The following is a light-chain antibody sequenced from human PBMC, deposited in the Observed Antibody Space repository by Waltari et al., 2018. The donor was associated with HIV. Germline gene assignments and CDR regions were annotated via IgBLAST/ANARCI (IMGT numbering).Light chain of an antibody. Sequence: SYVLSQPPSVSVAPGQTARITCGGNNIGSKSVHGYQQKPGQAPVLVVYDDKDRPSGIPERFSGSNSENTATLIIRRVEAGDEADYYCQVWDSTTDHVVFGGGSKLTVL. CDR1: NIGSKS. J-gene: IGLJ2*01. V-gene: IGLV3-21*02. CDR3: QVWDSTTDHVV. CDR2: DDK.